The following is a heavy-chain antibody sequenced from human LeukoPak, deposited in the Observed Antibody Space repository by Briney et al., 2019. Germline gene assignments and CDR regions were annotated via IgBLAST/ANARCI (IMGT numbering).Heavy chain of an antibody. V-gene: IGHV3-33*01. CDR2: IWYDGSNK. Sequence: GGSLRLSCAASGFTFSSYGMHWVRQAPGKGLEWVAVIWYDGSNKYYADSVKGRFTISRDNSKNTLYLQMNSLRAEDTAVYYCARDPLAMGAYNWFDPWGQGTLVTVSS. CDR1: GFTFSSYG. J-gene: IGHJ5*02. D-gene: IGHD5-18*01. CDR3: ARDPLAMGAYNWFDP.